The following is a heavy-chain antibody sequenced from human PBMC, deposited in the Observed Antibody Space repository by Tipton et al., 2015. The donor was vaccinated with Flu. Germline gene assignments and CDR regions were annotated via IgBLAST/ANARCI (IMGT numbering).Heavy chain of an antibody. D-gene: IGHD5-12*01. CDR2: IRYDGNSK. V-gene: IGHV3-30*02. CDR3: AKTPTYYHDNSGSY. Sequence: GSLRLSCAASGFSFSSYGLHWVRQAPGKGLEWVAFIRYDGNSKYYADSVKGRFTISRDNSKNTVYLQMDSLRAEDTAVYYCAKTPTYYHDNSGSYWGQGTLVTVSS. CDR1: GFSFSSYG. J-gene: IGHJ4*02.